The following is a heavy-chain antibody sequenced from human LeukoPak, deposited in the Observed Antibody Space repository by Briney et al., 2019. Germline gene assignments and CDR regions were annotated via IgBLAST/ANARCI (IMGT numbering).Heavy chain of an antibody. Sequence: GGSLILSCAASGFTFSDYYMSWIRQAPGKGLEWVSYISGSTSYTNYADSVKGRFTISRDNAKNSLYLQMNSLRAEDTAVYYCARVGEYSGSYCDYWGQGTLVTVSS. CDR1: GFTFSDYY. CDR2: ISGSTSYT. V-gene: IGHV3-11*05. D-gene: IGHD1-26*01. CDR3: ARVGEYSGSYCDY. J-gene: IGHJ4*02.